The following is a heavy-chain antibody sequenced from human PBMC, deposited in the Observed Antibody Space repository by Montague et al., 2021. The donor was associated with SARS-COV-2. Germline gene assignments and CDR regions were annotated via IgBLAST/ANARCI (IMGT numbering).Heavy chain of an antibody. J-gene: IGHJ4*02. CDR2: HYYRGST. V-gene: IGHV4-39*01. CDR3: ATQEDPSGWIPGPFDF. D-gene: IGHD6-19*01. CDR1: GGSISSSSYY. Sequence: SETLSLTCTVSGGSISSSSYYWAWIRQPPGQGLVWIGSHYYRGSTYYNPSLKSRVFISVDTSKNQLSLTLTSVTAADTAVYYCATQEDPSGWIPGPFDFWGQGTLLTVSS.